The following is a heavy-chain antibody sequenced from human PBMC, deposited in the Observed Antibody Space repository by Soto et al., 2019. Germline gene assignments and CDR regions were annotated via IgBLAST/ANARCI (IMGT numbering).Heavy chain of an antibody. CDR2: VNPSGGSP. J-gene: IGHJ1*01. CDR1: GYIFTAYS. D-gene: IGHD2-15*01. V-gene: IGHV1-46*01. CDR3: AREENCSDGICYSEYFQR. Sequence: QVQLVQSGAEVKKPGASVKVSCKASGYIFTAYSMHWVRQAPGQGLEWMGVVNPSGGSPNYAQMFRGRITMTRDTATSKVYMDLSSLTSEDTAVYYCAREENCSDGICYSEYFQRWGQGTLVTVSS.